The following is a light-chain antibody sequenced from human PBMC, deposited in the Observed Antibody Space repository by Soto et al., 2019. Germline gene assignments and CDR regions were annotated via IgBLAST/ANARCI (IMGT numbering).Light chain of an antibody. CDR3: QTWGTGIHVV. CDR2: LNSDGSH. CDR1: SGHSSYA. V-gene: IGLV4-69*01. J-gene: IGLJ2*01. Sequence: QPVLTQSPSASASLGASVKLTCTLSSGHSSYAIAWHQQQPEKGPRYLMKLNSDGSHSKGDGIPDRFSGSSSGAERYLTISSLQSEDEAVYYCQTWGTGIHVVFGGGTQLTVL.